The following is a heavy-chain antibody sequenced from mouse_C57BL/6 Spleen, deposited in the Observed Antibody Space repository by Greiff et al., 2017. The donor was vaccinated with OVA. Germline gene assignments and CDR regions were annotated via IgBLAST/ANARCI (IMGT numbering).Heavy chain of an antibody. Sequence: QVHVKQPGAELVRPGSSVKLSCKASGYTFTSYWMHWVKQRPIQGLEWIGNIDPSDSETHYNQKFKDKATLTVDKSSSTAYMQLSSLTSEDSAVYYCARSRDYDGDYYAMDYWGQGTSVTVSS. V-gene: IGHV1-52*01. CDR2: IDPSDSET. J-gene: IGHJ4*01. CDR1: GYTFTSYW. D-gene: IGHD2-4*01. CDR3: ARSRDYDGDYYAMDY.